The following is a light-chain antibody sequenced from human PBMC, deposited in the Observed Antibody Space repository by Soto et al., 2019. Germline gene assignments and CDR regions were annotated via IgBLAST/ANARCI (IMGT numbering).Light chain of an antibody. CDR1: QGIRND. CDR2: AAS. CDR3: LQDYNYPWT. Sequence: AIQMTQSPSSLSASVGDRVTITCRASQGIRNDLGWYQQKPGKAPKLLIYAASSLQSGVPSRFSGSGYGTDFTLTISSLQPEDFTTYYCLQDYNYPWTFGQWTKLEIK. J-gene: IGKJ1*01. V-gene: IGKV1-6*01.